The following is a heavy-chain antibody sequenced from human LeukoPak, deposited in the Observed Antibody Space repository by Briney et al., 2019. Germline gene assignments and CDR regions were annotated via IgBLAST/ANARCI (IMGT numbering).Heavy chain of an antibody. CDR2: INPSGGST. J-gene: IGHJ3*02. CDR1: GYTFTSYY. V-gene: IGHV1-46*01. D-gene: IGHD6-19*01. Sequence: ASVKVSCKASGYTFTSYYMHWVRQVPGQGLEWMGIINPSGGSTSYAQKFQGRVTMTRDTSTSTVYMELSSLSSEDTAVYYCERGGRELYSSGWTDAFDIWGQGTMVTVSS. CDR3: ERGGRELYSSGWTDAFDI.